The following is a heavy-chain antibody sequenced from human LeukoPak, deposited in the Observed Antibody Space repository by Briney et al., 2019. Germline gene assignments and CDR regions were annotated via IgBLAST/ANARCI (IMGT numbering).Heavy chain of an antibody. CDR1: GFTFSRYS. Sequence: GGSLRLSCAASGFTFSRYSMNWVRQAPGKGLGWVSCISSSSSYIDYADSVKGRVTISRDNAKNSLYLQMNSLRAEDTAVYYCARGANNYGDGVDYWGQGTLVTVSS. J-gene: IGHJ4*02. CDR3: ARGANNYGDGVDY. D-gene: IGHD4-17*01. V-gene: IGHV3-21*01. CDR2: ISSSSSYI.